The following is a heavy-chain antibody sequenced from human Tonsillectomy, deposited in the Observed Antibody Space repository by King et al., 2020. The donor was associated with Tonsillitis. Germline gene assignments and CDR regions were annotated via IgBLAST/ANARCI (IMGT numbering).Heavy chain of an antibody. CDR2: IGTVGDT. CDR1: GCTFSSYD. Sequence: VQLVESGGGLVQPGGSLRLSCAASGCTFSSYDMHWVRQATGKGLEWVSSIGTVGDTYDPGSVSGRFTISREKAKNSFYLQMNSLRAGDTAVYFCARVAHYFDSSGYSAAFDIWGQGTMVTVSS. CDR3: ARVAHYFDSSGYSAAFDI. V-gene: IGHV3-13*04. J-gene: IGHJ3*02. D-gene: IGHD3-22*01.